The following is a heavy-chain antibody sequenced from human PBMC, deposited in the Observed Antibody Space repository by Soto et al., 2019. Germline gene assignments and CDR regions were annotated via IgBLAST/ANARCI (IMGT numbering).Heavy chain of an antibody. D-gene: IGHD1-20*01. CDR1: GYTFTSYA. Sequence: QIQLVQSGAEEKKPAASVKVSCKASGYTFTSYAMHWVRQAPGQRREWMGWINAGNGNTKYSQKFQGRVTITRDTSASTAYMELSSLRSEDTAVYYCARGITLPTPLDYWGQGTLVTVSS. V-gene: IGHV1-3*05. J-gene: IGHJ4*02. CDR2: INAGNGNT. CDR3: ARGITLPTPLDY.